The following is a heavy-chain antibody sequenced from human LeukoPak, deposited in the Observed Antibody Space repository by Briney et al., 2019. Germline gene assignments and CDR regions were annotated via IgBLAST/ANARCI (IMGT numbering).Heavy chain of an antibody. J-gene: IGHJ4*02. Sequence: GGSLRLSCAASGFTFSSYSMNWVRRAPGKGLEWVSSISSSSSYIYYADSVKGRFTISRDNAKNSLYLQMNSLRAEDTAVYYCARVRIAARPGIDYWGQGTLVTVSS. CDR2: ISSSSSYI. D-gene: IGHD6-6*01. V-gene: IGHV3-21*01. CDR3: ARVRIAARPGIDY. CDR1: GFTFSSYS.